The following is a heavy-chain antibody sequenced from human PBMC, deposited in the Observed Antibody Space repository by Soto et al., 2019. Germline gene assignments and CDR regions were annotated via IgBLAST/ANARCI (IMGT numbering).Heavy chain of an antibody. CDR1: YYHGTDFW. Sequence: PGEPPQNSCNGAYYHGTDFWGSWMGQIPGKGLEWMGRIDPSDSYTNYSPSVQGYVTISADKSISTAYLQWSSLKASDTAMYYCARQHGWAGRFGDVRGQGTAVTGSS. J-gene: IGHJ6*02. D-gene: IGHD3-3*01. V-gene: IGHV5-10-1*01. CDR3: ARQHGWAGRFGDV. CDR2: IDPSDSYT.